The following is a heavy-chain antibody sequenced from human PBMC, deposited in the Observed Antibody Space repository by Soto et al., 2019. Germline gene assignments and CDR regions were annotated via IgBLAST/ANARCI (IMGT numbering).Heavy chain of an antibody. CDR3: AASDFWSGYYLDY. D-gene: IGHD3-3*01. J-gene: IGHJ4*02. CDR1: GYTFTSYA. Sequence: ASVKVSCKASGYTFTSYAMHWVRQAPGQRLEWMGWINAGNGNTKYSQKFQGRVTITRDTSASTAYMELSSLRSEDTAVYYCAASDFWSGYYLDYWGQGTLVTVSS. V-gene: IGHV1-3*01. CDR2: INAGNGNT.